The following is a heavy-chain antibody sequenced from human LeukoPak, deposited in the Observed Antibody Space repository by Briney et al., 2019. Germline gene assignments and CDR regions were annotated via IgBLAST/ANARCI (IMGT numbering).Heavy chain of an antibody. CDR1: GFTFSNHG. D-gene: IGHD4-17*01. J-gene: IGHJ4*02. V-gene: IGHV3-23*01. CDR2: ISASGGEK. Sequence: GGSLRLSCAASGFTFSNHGMSWVRQTPERGLEWVSSISASGGEKFYADSVKGRFTISRDNSKNTVYLQMNSLRGEDTAIYYCARGVTVTTDFWGQGTLVTVSS. CDR3: ARGVTVTTDF.